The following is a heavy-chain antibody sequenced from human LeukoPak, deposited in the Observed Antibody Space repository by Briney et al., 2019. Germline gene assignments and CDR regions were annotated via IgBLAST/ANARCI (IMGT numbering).Heavy chain of an antibody. J-gene: IGHJ6*02. V-gene: IGHV4-4*07. CDR3: ARAPSYNSARLDV. D-gene: IGHD1-1*01. CDR1: GGSISSYY. CDR2: IYTSGGT. Sequence: PSETLSLTCTVSGGSISSYYWTWVRQPAGKGLEWIGRIYTSGGTNYNPSLKSRVTMSVDTSENRFSQKLTSVTAADTAVYYCARAPSYNSARLDVWGQGTTVTVSS.